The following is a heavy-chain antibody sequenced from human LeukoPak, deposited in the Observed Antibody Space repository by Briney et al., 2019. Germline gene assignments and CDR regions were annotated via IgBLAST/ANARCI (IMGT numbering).Heavy chain of an antibody. D-gene: IGHD1-26*01. Sequence: GGSLRLSRVASGFSFSNYGMHWVRQAPGRGLEWVAVIWSDGSYEHYTDSVKGRFTISRDNSKNTLFLQLNSLRPEDTAVYYCAKPTWGSGSFLIDFWGQGTLVTVSS. CDR2: IWSDGSYE. CDR3: AKPTWGSGSFLIDF. V-gene: IGHV3-33*06. J-gene: IGHJ4*02. CDR1: GFSFSNYG.